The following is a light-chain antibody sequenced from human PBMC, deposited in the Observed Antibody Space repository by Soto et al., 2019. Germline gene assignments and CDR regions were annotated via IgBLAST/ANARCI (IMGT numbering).Light chain of an antibody. J-gene: IGLJ7*01. V-gene: IGLV1-47*01. CDR2: RNN. CDR3: CSYAGGSTYV. Sequence: QSVLTQPPSASGTPGQRVTISCSGSSSNIGSNYVYWYHQLPGTAPKLVIYRNNQRPSGVPDRISGSKSGTSASLAISGLRSEDEADYYCCSYAGGSTYVFGFGTQLTVL. CDR1: SSNIGSNY.